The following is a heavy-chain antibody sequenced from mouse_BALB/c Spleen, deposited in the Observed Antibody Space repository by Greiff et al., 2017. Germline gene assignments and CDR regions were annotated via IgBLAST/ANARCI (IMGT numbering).Heavy chain of an antibody. CDR2: IYPGDGDT. D-gene: IGHD2-4*01. Sequence: QVQLQQSGPELVKPGASVKISCKASGYAFSSSWMNWVKQRPGQGLEWIGRIYPGDGDTNYNGKFKGKATLTADKSSSTAYMQLSSLTSVDSAVYFCARSDYEGAMDYWGQGTSVTVSS. V-gene: IGHV1-82*01. CDR3: ARSDYEGAMDY. J-gene: IGHJ4*01. CDR1: GYAFSSSW.